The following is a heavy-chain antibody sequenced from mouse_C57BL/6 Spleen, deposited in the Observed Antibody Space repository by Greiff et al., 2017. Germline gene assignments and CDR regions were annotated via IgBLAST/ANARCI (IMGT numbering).Heavy chain of an antibody. CDR3: ARTYYSTLYAMDY. J-gene: IGHJ4*01. CDR1: GYAFSSSW. D-gene: IGHD2-5*01. V-gene: IGHV1-82*01. CDR2: IYPGDGDT. Sequence: QVQLQQSGPELVKPGASVTISCKASGYAFSSSWMNWVKQRPGKGLEWIGRIYPGDGDTNYNGKFKGKATLTADKSSSTAYMQLSSLTSEDSAVYFCARTYYSTLYAMDYWGQGTSVTVSS.